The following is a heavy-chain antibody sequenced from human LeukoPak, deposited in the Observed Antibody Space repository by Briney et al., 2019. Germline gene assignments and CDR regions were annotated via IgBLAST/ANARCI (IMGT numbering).Heavy chain of an antibody. CDR2: IGTAGEI. V-gene: IGHV3-13*01. Sequence: PGGSLRLSCAASGFTFRSYDMHSVRQATGKGLEWVSGIGTAGEIYYPGSVKGRFTISRENAKNSLYLQMNSLRAGDTAVYYCARAAYSSTWYSRYFDLWGRGTLVTVSS. CDR3: ARAAYSSTWYSRYFDL. CDR1: GFTFRSYD. D-gene: IGHD6-13*01. J-gene: IGHJ2*01.